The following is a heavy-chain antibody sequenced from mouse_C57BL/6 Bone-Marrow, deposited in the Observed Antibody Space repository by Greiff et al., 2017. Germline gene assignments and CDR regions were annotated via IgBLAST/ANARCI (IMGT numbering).Heavy chain of an antibody. V-gene: IGHV14-2*01. Sequence: VQLQQSGAELVKPGASVKLSCTASGFNINDYYMHWVKQRPEQGLEWIGRIYPEDGETKSDPKFQGKATLTADTSSNTAYLQLSSLTSEDTAVSYYSSSRSSYRMDYWGQGTSGTVAS. CDR2: IYPEDGET. J-gene: IGHJ4*01. CDR3: SSSRSSYRMDY. CDR1: GFNINDYY. D-gene: IGHD1-1*01.